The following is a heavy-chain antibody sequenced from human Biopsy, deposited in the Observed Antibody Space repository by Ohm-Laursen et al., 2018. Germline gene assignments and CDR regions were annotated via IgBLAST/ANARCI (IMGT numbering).Heavy chain of an antibody. V-gene: IGHV3-23*01. J-gene: IGHJ5*01. CDR3: VKQWGGYNFDS. D-gene: IGHD1-14*01. CDR1: GFSFSSYG. CDR2: IDVSDYNT. Sequence: LRLSCTASGFSFSSYGMNWVRQAPGKGLEWVAHIDVSDYNTYYADSVRGRFTISRDNSKQMVHLEINSLTADDTAVYYCVKQWGGYNFDSWGQGTLVTVSS.